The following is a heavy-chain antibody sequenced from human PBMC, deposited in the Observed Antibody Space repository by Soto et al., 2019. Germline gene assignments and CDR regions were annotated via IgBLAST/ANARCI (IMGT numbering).Heavy chain of an antibody. V-gene: IGHV4-34*01. J-gene: IGHJ6*02. CDR1: GGSFSGYY. CDR2: INHSGST. D-gene: IGHD6-6*01. CDR3: ARGGSSSAYYYYYYGMDV. Sequence: SETLSLTCAVYGGSFSGYYWSWIRQPPGKGLEWIGEINHSGSTNYNPSLKSRVTISVDTSKNQFSLKLSSVTAADTAVYYCARGGSSSAYYYYYYGMDVWGQGTTVTVSS.